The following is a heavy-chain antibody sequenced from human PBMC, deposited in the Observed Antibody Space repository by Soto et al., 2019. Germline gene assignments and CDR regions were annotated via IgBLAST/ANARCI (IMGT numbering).Heavy chain of an antibody. D-gene: IGHD4-17*01. CDR3: AGERRTGTVTSYDY. J-gene: IGHJ4*02. V-gene: IGHV4-31*03. CDR2: IYYSGST. CDR1: GGSISSGGYY. Sequence: SETLSLTCTVSGGSISSGGYYWSWIRQHPGKGLEWIGYIYYSGSTYYNPSLKSRVTIAVDMSKNQISLKLRSVTAADTAVYSCAGERRTGTVTSYDYWGQGTLVTVSS.